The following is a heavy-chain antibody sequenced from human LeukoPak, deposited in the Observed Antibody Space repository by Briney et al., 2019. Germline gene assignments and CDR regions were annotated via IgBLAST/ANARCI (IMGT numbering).Heavy chain of an antibody. J-gene: IGHJ6*03. V-gene: IGHV3-30*02. CDR3: AKVGGGFWSGYYTGPGLYYYYMDV. CDR1: GFTFSSYG. CDR2: IRYDGSNK. Sequence: QTGGSLRLSCAASGFTFSSYGMHWVRQAPGKGLEWVAFIRYDGSNKYYADSVKGRFTISRDNSKNTLYLQMNSLRAEDTAVYYCAKVGGGFWSGYYTGPGLYYYYMDVWGKGTTVTVSS. D-gene: IGHD3-3*01.